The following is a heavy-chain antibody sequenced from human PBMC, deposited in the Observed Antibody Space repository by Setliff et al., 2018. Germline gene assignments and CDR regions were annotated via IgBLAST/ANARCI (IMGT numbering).Heavy chain of an antibody. CDR1: GYTLNNYA. CDR2: INTKTGNP. D-gene: IGHD3-16*01. V-gene: IGHV7-4-1*02. Sequence: GASVKVSCKASGYTLNNYAMNWVRQAPGQGFEWMGWINTKTGNPTYAQDFTGRLVFSLDTSVNTAFVQISSLKVEDTAVYYCARDGGNGVDYWGQGTLVTVSS. CDR3: ARDGGNGVDY. J-gene: IGHJ4*02.